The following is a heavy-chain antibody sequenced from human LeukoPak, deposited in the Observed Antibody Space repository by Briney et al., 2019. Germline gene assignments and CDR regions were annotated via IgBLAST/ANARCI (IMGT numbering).Heavy chain of an antibody. CDR1: GGSASSNYY. CDR3: ARISSDWPHYYMDV. V-gene: IGHV4-39*01. D-gene: IGHD2-21*01. Sequence: SETLSLTCTVSGGSASSNYYWGWIRQPPGRGLEWIGSIYYSGSTYYDPSLKSRVTISVDTSKNQFSLKLSSVTAADTAAYYCARISSDWPHYYMDVWGKGTTVIISS. CDR2: IYYSGST. J-gene: IGHJ6*03.